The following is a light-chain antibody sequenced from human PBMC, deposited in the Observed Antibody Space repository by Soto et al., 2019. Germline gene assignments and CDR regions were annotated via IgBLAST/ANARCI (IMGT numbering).Light chain of an antibody. J-gene: IGKJ4*01. Sequence: EIVMTQSPATLSVSPGERATLSCRASQSVSSNLAWYQQKPGQTPKLLIYVASTRATGIPARFSGSGSGALFTIFSSMLPSEDFGVYYCQQYNVWPLTFGGGTKVEFK. CDR2: VAS. CDR1: QSVSSN. V-gene: IGKV3-15*01. CDR3: QQYNVWPLT.